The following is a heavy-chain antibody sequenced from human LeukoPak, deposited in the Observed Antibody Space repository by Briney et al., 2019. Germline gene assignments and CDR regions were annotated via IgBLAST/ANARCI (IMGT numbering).Heavy chain of an antibody. CDR3: APRSGLLSYYFDY. CDR1: GFTFSNFG. CDR2: IDNRGRTT. J-gene: IGHJ4*02. Sequence: GGSLRLSCAASGFTFSNFGMSWGRQAPGKGLEWVSTIDNRGRTTYYTDSVKGRFTISRDNSKSTLFLQMNSLRAEATAVYYCAPRSGLLSYYFDYWGPGTLVTVSS. V-gene: IGHV3-23*05. D-gene: IGHD2-21*02.